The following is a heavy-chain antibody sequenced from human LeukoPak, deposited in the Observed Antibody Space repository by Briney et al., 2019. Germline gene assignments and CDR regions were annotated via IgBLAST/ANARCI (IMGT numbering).Heavy chain of an antibody. Sequence: PGGSLRLPCAASGFTFSDYYMSWIRQAPGKGLEWVSYISSSSSYTNYADSVKGRFTISRDNAKNSLYLQMNSLRAEDTAVYYCARDGGTYHFDYWGQGTLVTVSS. D-gene: IGHD1-26*01. J-gene: IGHJ4*02. CDR2: ISSSSSYT. CDR1: GFTFSDYY. CDR3: ARDGGTYHFDY. V-gene: IGHV3-11*06.